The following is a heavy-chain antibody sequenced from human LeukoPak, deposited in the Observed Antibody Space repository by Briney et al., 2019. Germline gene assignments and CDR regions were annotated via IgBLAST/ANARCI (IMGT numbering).Heavy chain of an antibody. CDR3: ARAPSEIGGYYPEYFRH. J-gene: IGHJ1*01. CDR1: GFTFSTYW. D-gene: IGHD3-22*01. Sequence: PGGSLRLSCAASGFTFSTYWMHWVRQAPGKGLVWVSRIKSDGGTNYADSVKGRFTISRDNAKKTVSLQMNSLRPEDTGVYYCARAPSEIGGYYPEYFRHWGRGTLVTVSS. CDR2: IKSDGGT. V-gene: IGHV3-74*01.